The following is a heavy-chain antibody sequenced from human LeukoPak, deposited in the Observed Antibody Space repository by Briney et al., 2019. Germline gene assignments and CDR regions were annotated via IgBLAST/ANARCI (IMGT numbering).Heavy chain of an antibody. J-gene: IGHJ4*02. V-gene: IGHV1-18*01. D-gene: IGHD1-26*01. CDR2: ISAYNGNT. CDR3: ARRRYSGSSQHFDY. Sequence: GASVKVSCKASGYTFTSYGISWVRQAPGQGLEWMGWISAYNGNTNYAQKRQGRVTMTTDTSTSTAYMELRSLRSDDTAVYYCARRRYSGSSQHFDYWGQGTLVTVSS. CDR1: GYTFTSYG.